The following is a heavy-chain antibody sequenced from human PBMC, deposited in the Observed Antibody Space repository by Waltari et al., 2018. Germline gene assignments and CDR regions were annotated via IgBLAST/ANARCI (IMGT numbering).Heavy chain of an antibody. CDR2: MNPNSGNT. J-gene: IGHJ3*02. V-gene: IGHV1-8*03. Sequence: QVQLVQSGAEVKKPGASVKVSCKASGYTFTTYEINRVRQATGQGLEWMGWMNPNSGNTGYAQKFQGRVTITRNTSISTAYMELSSLRSEDTAVYYCARGLRWFGELDAFDIWGQGTMVTVSS. CDR1: GYTFTTYE. CDR3: ARGLRWFGELDAFDI. D-gene: IGHD3-10*01.